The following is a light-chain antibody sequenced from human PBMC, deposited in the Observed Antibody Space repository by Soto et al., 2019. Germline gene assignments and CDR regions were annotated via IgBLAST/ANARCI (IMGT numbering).Light chain of an antibody. CDR2: DVS. CDR3: SSCATSSTLHV. CDR1: SSDVGGYNY. J-gene: IGLJ1*01. V-gene: IGLV2-14*03. Sequence: QPVLTQPASVSGSPGQSITISCTGASSDVGGYNYVSWYQQHPGKAPKLIIYDVSNRPSGVSDRFSGSKSGNTASLTISGLQTEDEADYFCSSCATSSTLHVFGPGTK.